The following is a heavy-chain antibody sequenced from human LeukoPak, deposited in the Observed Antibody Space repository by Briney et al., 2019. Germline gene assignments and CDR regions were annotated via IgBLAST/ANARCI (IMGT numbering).Heavy chain of an antibody. J-gene: IGHJ4*02. Sequence: GGSLRLSCAAAGFTFSSYAMHWVRQAPGKGPEYISAINSNGASTYYAISVKGRFTISRDNSKSTLYLQMGSLRAEDMAVYYCARVVGYFDYWGQGTLVTVSS. CDR2: INSNGAST. V-gene: IGHV3-64*01. D-gene: IGHD2-15*01. CDR1: GFTFSSYA. CDR3: ARVVGYFDY.